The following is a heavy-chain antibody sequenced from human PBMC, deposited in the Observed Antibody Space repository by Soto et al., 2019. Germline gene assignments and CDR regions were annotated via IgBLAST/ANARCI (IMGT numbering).Heavy chain of an antibody. V-gene: IGHV4-34*01. Sequence: SETLSLTCAVYGGSFSGYYWSWIRQPPGKGLEWIGEINHSGSTNYNPSLKSRVTISVDTSKNQFSLKLSSVTAADTAVYYCARANYDFWSGYYSPRVWYWGQGTLVTVSS. CDR2: INHSGST. CDR1: GGSFSGYY. D-gene: IGHD3-3*01. CDR3: ARANYDFWSGYYSPRVWY. J-gene: IGHJ4*02.